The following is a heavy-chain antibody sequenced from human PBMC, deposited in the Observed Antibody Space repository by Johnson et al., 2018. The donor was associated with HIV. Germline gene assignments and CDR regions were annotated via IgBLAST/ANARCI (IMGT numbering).Heavy chain of an antibody. CDR1: GFTFDDYA. V-gene: IGHV3-9*01. CDR2: ISWNSGSI. Sequence: VQLVQSGRGLVQPGRSLRLSCAASGFTFDDYAMHWVRQAPGKGLEWVSGISWNSGSIGYADSVTGRFTISRDNAKNSLYLQMNSLRAEDTALYYCANEAVDSGAFDIWGQGTMVTVSS. D-gene: IGHD6-19*01. CDR3: ANEAVDSGAFDI. J-gene: IGHJ3*02.